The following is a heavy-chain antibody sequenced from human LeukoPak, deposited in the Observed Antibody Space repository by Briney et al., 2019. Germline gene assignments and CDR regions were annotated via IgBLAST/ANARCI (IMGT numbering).Heavy chain of an antibody. Sequence: GPLRLSCAASGFTFSSYSMNWVRQAQGKGLEWVSSISSSSSYIYYPDSVKGRFTISRDNAKNSLYLQMNSLRAEDTAVYYCAELGITMIGGVWGKGTTVSISS. V-gene: IGHV3-21*01. CDR2: ISSSSSYI. CDR1: GFTFSSYS. J-gene: IGHJ6*04. CDR3: AELGITMIGGV. D-gene: IGHD3-10*02.